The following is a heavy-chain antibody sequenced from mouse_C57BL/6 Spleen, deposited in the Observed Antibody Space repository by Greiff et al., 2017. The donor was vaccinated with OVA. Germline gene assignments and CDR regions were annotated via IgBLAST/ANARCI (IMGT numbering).Heavy chain of an antibody. V-gene: IGHV1-64*01. Sequence: VQLQQPGAELVKPGASVKLSCKASGYTFTSYWMHWVKQRPGQGLEWIGMIHPNSGSTNYNEKFKSKATLTVDKSASTAYMQLSILTSEDSAVYYCARLEPLGGRYFDVWGTGTTVTVSS. J-gene: IGHJ1*03. D-gene: IGHD4-1*01. CDR3: ARLEPLGGRYFDV. CDR2: IHPNSGST. CDR1: GYTFTSYW.